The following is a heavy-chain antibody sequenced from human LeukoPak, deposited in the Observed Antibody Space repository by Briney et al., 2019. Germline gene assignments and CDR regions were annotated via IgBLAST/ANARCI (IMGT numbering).Heavy chain of an antibody. J-gene: IGHJ3*02. CDR3: ARIIVGATKDAFDI. D-gene: IGHD1-26*01. V-gene: IGHV5-51*01. CDR1: GXSFTSYC. Sequence: GESLKISFKGSGXSFTSYCIGWVRQMPGKGLEWMGIIYPGDSDTRYSPSFQGQVTISADKSISTAYLQWSSLKASDTAMYYCARIIVGATKDAFDIWGQGTMVTVSS. CDR2: IYPGDSDT.